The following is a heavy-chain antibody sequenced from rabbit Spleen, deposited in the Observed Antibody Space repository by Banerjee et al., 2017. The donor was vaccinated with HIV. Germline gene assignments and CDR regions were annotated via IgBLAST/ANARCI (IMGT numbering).Heavy chain of an antibody. CDR1: GFSFSSSDY. J-gene: IGHJ6*01. CDR2: AYAGSSGST. CDR3: ARDSSTSFSSYGMDL. D-gene: IGHD1-1*01. V-gene: IGHV1S40*01. Sequence: QSLEESGGDLVQPEGSLTLTCTASGFSFSSSDYMCWVRQAPGKGLEWIACAYAGSSGSTYSATWAKGRFTISKSSSTTVTLQMTGLTAADTATYFCARDSSTSFSSYGMDLWGPGTLVTVS.